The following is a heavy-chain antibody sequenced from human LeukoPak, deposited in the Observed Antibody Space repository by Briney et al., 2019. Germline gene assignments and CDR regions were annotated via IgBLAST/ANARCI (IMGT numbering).Heavy chain of an antibody. V-gene: IGHV4-59*01. CDR1: GGSISSYY. CDR3: ARDSPHYYGSGSRFDY. CDR2: IHYSGST. D-gene: IGHD3-10*01. Sequence: SETLSLTCTVSGGSISSYYWSWIRQPPGKGLEWIGYIHYSGSTNYNPSLKSRVTISVDTSKNQFSLKLSSVTAADTAVYYCARDSPHYYGSGSRFDYWGQGTLVTVSS. J-gene: IGHJ4*02.